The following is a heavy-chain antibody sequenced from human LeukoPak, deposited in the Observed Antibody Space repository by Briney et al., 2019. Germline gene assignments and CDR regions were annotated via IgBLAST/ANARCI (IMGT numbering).Heavy chain of an antibody. V-gene: IGHV3-23*01. CDR3: AKRGGDYSYFDY. Sequence: GSLRLSCAASGFTFSSYGMSWVRQAPGKGLEWVSAISGSGGSTYYADSVKGRFTISRDNSKNTLYLQMNSLRAEDTAVYYCAKRGGDYSYFDYWGQGTLVTVSS. CDR1: GFTFSSYG. D-gene: IGHD4-11*01. J-gene: IGHJ4*02. CDR2: ISGSGGST.